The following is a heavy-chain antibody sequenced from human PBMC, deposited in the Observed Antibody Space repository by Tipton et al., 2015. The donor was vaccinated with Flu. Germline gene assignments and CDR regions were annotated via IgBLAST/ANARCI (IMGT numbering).Heavy chain of an antibody. J-gene: IGHJ4*02. V-gene: IGHV3-7*01. CDR3: ASYSGYDCVVPDYFDC. CDR1: GFGFNKYW. D-gene: IGHD5-12*01. CDR2: IKQDGSQK. Sequence: GSLRLSCAASGFGFNKYWMSWVRQAPGKGLEWVANIKQDGSQKYYVDSVKGRFTIFRDNAKNSLYLQMNSLRAEDAAVYYCASYSGYDCVVPDYFDCWGPGTSVTVSS.